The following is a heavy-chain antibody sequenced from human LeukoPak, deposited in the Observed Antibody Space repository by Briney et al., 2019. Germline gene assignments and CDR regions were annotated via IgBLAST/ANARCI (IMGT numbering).Heavy chain of an antibody. CDR1: GFTFGDYA. CDR2: IRSKAYGGTT. V-gene: IGHV3-49*04. D-gene: IGHD4-23*01. J-gene: IGHJ4*02. CDR3: TREGNDYGGNGDFDY. Sequence: GGSLRLSCTASGFTFGDYAMSWVRQAPGKGLEWVGFIRSKAYGGTTEYAASVKGRFTISGDDSKSIAYLQMNSLKTEDTAVYYCTREGNDYGGNGDFDYWGQGTLVTVSS.